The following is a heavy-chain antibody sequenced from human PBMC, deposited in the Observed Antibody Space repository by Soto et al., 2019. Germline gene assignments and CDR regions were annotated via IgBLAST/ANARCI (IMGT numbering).Heavy chain of an antibody. CDR3: AKSVYYDFWSRGVYFDY. Sequence: GGSLRLSCAASGFTFSSYAMSWVRQAPGKGLEWVSAISGSGGSTYYADSVKGRFTISRDNSKNTLYLQMNSLRAEDTAVYYCAKSVYYDFWSRGVYFDYWGQGTLVTVSS. CDR2: ISGSGGST. CDR1: GFTFSSYA. D-gene: IGHD3-3*01. V-gene: IGHV3-23*01. J-gene: IGHJ4*02.